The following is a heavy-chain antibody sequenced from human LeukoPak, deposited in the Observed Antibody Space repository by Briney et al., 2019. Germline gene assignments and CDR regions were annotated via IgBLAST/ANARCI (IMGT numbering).Heavy chain of an antibody. D-gene: IGHD3-10*01. CDR1: GGSISSISYY. Sequence: SETLSLTCTVSGGSISSISYYWGWIRQPPGEGLEWIGSLHYTGSTYYNPSLRSRVTISVDTSKNQFSLKLSSVTAADTAVYYCARHRWDYYNSGSTSFWFDPWGQGTLVTVSS. CDR3: ARHRWDYYNSGSTSFWFDP. J-gene: IGHJ5*02. CDR2: LHYTGST. V-gene: IGHV4-39*01.